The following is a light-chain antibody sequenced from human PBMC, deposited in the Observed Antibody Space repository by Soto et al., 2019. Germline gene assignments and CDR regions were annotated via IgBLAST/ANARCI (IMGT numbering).Light chain of an antibody. Sequence: EIVLTQSPVTLSLSPGDRATLSCRPSQSVSSFLAWYQQKPGQAPRLLIYDVSNRAAGIPARFSGSGSGTDFTLTISSLEPEDFAVYYCQKYNSAPLTFGGGTKVEIK. CDR3: QKYNSAPLT. CDR2: DVS. J-gene: IGKJ4*01. V-gene: IGKV3-11*01. CDR1: QSVSSF.